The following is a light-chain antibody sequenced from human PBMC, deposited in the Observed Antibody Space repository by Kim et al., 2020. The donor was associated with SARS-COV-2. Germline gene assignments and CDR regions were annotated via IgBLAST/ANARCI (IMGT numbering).Light chain of an antibody. CDR1: QSVNVK. CDR2: DAS. J-gene: IGKJ4*01. Sequence: VSPGERATPSGRASQSVNVKLAWYQQKPGQAPRLLIYDASTRATGIPARFSGSGSGTEFTLTISSLQSEDFAVYYCQQYNNWPLSFGGGTKVDIK. CDR3: QQYNNWPLS. V-gene: IGKV3-15*01.